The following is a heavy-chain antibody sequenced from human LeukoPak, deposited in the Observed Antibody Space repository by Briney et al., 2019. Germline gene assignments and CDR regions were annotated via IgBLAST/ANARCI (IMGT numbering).Heavy chain of an antibody. J-gene: IGHJ4*02. V-gene: IGHV4-59*01. CDR1: GGSISSYY. D-gene: IGHD1-26*01. Sequence: SETLSLTCTVSGGSISSYYWSWIRQPPGKGLEWIGYIYYSGSTNYNPSLKSRVTISVDTSKNQFSLKLSSVTAADTAVYYCARGALVGVTVYWGQGTLVTVSS. CDR2: IYYSGST. CDR3: ARGALVGVTVY.